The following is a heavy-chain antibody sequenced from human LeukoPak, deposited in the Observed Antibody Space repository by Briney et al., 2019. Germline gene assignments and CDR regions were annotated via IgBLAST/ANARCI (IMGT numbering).Heavy chain of an antibody. Sequence: PGGSLRLSCAASGFTFSSYGMHWVRQAPGKGLEWVAVISYDGSNKYYADSVEGRFTISRDNSKNTLYLQMNSLRAEDTAVYYCAKQDWYFDLWGRGTLVTVSS. V-gene: IGHV3-30*18. CDR1: GFTFSSYG. CDR3: AKQDWYFDL. J-gene: IGHJ2*01. CDR2: ISYDGSNK.